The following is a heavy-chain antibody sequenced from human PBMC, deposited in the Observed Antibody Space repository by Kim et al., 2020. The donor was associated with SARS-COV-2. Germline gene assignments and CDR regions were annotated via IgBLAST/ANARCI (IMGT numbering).Heavy chain of an antibody. CDR2: ISYDGSNK. CDR3: AKAYGDYGEAFDI. J-gene: IGHJ3*02. D-gene: IGHD4-17*01. V-gene: IGHV3-30*18. Sequence: GGSLRLCCAASGFTFSSYGMHWVRQAPGKGLEWVAVISYDGSNKYYADSVKGRFTISRDNSKNTLYLQMNSLRAEDTAVYYCAKAYGDYGEAFDIWGQGT. CDR1: GFTFSSYG.